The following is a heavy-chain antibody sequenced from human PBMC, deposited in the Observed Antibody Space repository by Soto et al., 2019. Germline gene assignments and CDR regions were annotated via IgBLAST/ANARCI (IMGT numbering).Heavy chain of an antibody. CDR3: ARDQCDSYGPMLGLVY. V-gene: IGHV1-18*03. CDR2: IGVYNGNT. Sequence: QVQLVQSGAEVKKPGASVKVSCKASGYTFTSYGISWLRQAPGKGLEWMGWIGVYNGNTNYAQKIQGRAPMTTDKSTSRASLALRSLRADDIAVYYCARDQCDSYGPMLGLVYWRQRTLVTVPS. CDR1: GYTFTSYG. J-gene: IGHJ4*02. D-gene: IGHD5-18*01.